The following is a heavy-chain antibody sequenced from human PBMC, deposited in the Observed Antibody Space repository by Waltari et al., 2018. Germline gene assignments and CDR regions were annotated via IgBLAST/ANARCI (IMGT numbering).Heavy chain of an antibody. CDR3: ARVQLDAFDI. J-gene: IGHJ3*02. Sequence: QVQLVQSGAEVKKPGSSVKVSCKASGGTFSSYAISWVRQAPGQGLGWVGGIIPILGIANDAQKCEGRVTITADESTSTAYMELGSLRSEDTAVYYCARVQLDAFDIWGQGTMVTVSS. V-gene: IGHV1-69*04. CDR2: IIPILGIA. D-gene: IGHD1-1*01. CDR1: GGTFSSYA.